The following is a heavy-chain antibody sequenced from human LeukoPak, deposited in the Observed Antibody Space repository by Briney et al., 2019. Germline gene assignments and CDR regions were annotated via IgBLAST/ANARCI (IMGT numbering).Heavy chain of an antibody. Sequence: SVKVSCKASGGTFSSYAISWVRQAPGQGLEWMGGIIPIFGTANYAQKFQGRVTITADKSTSTAYVELSSLRSEDTAVYYCARGAVFGGFTAAAGNTYYYMDVWGKGTTVTVSS. V-gene: IGHV1-69*06. CDR3: ARGAVFGGFTAAAGNTYYYMDV. CDR2: IIPIFGTA. J-gene: IGHJ6*03. D-gene: IGHD6-13*01. CDR1: GGTFSSYA.